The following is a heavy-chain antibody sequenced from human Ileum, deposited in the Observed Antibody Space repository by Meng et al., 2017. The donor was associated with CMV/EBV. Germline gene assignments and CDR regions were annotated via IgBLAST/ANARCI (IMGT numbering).Heavy chain of an antibody. CDR1: GFSFSTSA. CDR3: ARDFAWNFDY. V-gene: IGHV3-30*04. CDR2: ISNDGNRK. Sequence: LSGVVSGFSFSTSAMHWVRQAPGKGLEWVAVISNDGNRKYYTDSVEGRFTISRDNSKNTLYLQMDRLRADDTATYYCARDFAWNFDYWGQGTLVTVSS. J-gene: IGHJ4*02.